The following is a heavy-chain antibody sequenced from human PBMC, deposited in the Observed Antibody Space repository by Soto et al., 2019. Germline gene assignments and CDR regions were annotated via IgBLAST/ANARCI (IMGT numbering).Heavy chain of an antibody. CDR2: ILYDGSNK. V-gene: IGHV3-30*18. Sequence: QAQLVESGGGVVQPGRSLRLSCAASGFSFSKHGMHWVRQAPGKGLEWVAVILYDGSNKYYADSVKGRFTISRDNSKNTLFLQMNSLRAEDTAIYFCAKGAEVLTFGDYYSGMDVWGQGTTVTVSS. CDR1: GFSFSKHG. D-gene: IGHD3-10*01. CDR3: AKGAEVLTFGDYYSGMDV. J-gene: IGHJ6*02.